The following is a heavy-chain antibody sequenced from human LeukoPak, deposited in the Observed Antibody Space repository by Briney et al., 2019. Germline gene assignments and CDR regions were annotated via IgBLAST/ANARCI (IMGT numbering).Heavy chain of an antibody. J-gene: IGHJ5*02. CDR3: ARRVLGYSNWFDP. V-gene: IGHV1-69*13. D-gene: IGHD3-16*02. CDR2: IIPIFGTA. Sequence: GASVKVSCKASGGTFSSYAISWVRQAPGQGLEWMGGIIPIFGTANYAQKFQGRVTITADESTSTAYMELSSLRSEDTSVYYCARRVLGYSNWFDPWGQGTLVTVSS. CDR1: GGTFSSYA.